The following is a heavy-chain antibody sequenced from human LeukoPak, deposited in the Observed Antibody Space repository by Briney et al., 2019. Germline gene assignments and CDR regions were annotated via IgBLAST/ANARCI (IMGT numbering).Heavy chain of an antibody. J-gene: IGHJ4*02. CDR2: IKQDGSEK. V-gene: IGHV3-7*01. Sequence: GGSLRLSCAASGFTFSSYWMSWVRQAPGKGLEWVANIKQDGSEKYYVDSVKGRFTISRDNAKNSLYLQMNSLRAEDTAVYYCARPYYYDSSGYYFWGQGTLVTVSS. CDR1: GFTFSSYW. D-gene: IGHD3-22*01. CDR3: ARPYYYDSSGYYF.